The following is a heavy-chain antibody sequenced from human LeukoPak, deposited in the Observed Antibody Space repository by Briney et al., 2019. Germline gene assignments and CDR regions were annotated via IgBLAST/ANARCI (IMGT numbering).Heavy chain of an antibody. Sequence: PGGSLRLSCAASGFTFSSYSMNWVRQAPGKGLEWVSYISSSSSTIYYADSVKGRFTISRDNAKNSLYLQMNSLRAEDTAVYYCARVSRYGSGSYYIGAFDIWGQGTMVTVSS. CDR2: ISSSSSTI. V-gene: IGHV3-48*01. CDR3: ARVSRYGSGSYYIGAFDI. D-gene: IGHD3-10*01. J-gene: IGHJ3*02. CDR1: GFTFSSYS.